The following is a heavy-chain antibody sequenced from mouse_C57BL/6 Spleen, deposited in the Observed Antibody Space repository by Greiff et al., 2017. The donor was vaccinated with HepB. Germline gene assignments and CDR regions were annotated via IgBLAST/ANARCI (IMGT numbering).Heavy chain of an antibody. CDR2: IDPSDSYT. Sequence: VQLQQSGAELVKPGASVKLSCKASGYTFTSYWMQWVKQRPGQGLEWIGEIDPSDSYTNYNQKFKGKATLTVDTSSSPAYMQPSSLTSEDAAVYYCARYYGSREYFDYWGQGTTLTVSS. CDR1: GYTFTSYW. J-gene: IGHJ2*01. V-gene: IGHV1-50*01. CDR3: ARYYGSREYFDY. D-gene: IGHD1-1*01.